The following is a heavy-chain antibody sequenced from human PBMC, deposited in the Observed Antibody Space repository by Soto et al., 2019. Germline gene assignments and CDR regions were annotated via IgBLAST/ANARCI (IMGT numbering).Heavy chain of an antibody. V-gene: IGHV3-30*18. CDR2: ISYDGSNK. J-gene: IGHJ4*02. D-gene: IGHD3-22*01. CDR1: GFTFSSYG. Sequence: GGSLGLSCAASGFTFSSYGMHWVRQAPGKGLEWVAVISYDGSNKYYADSVKGRFTISRDNSKNTLYLQMNSLRAEDTAVYYCAKDQYYYDSSGYSDWGQGTLVTVSS. CDR3: AKDQYYYDSSGYSD.